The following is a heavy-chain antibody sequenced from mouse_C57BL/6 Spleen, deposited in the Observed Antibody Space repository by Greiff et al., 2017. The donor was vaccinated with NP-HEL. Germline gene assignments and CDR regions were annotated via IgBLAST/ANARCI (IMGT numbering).Heavy chain of an antibody. J-gene: IGHJ1*03. CDR3: ASYSNHWYFDV. CDR1: GYTFTDYY. Sequence: VQLQQSGPELVKISCKASGYTFTDYYMNWVKQSHGKSLEWIGDINPNNGGTSYNQKFKGKATLTVDKSSSTAYMELRSLTSEDSAVYYCASYSNHWYFDVWGTGTTVTVSS. CDR2: INPNNGGT. V-gene: IGHV1-26*01. D-gene: IGHD2-5*01.